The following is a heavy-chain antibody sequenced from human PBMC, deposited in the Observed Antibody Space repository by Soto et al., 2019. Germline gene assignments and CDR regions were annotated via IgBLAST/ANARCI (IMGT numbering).Heavy chain of an antibody. D-gene: IGHD5-12*01. CDR3: ARRRWLQTALIDY. V-gene: IGHV3-48*03. Sequence: GGSLRLSCAASGFTFSSYEMNWVRQAPGKGLEWVSYISSIGSTIYHADSVKGRFTISRDNAKNSLYLQMNSLRAEDTAVYYCARRRWLQTALIDYWGQGTLVTVSS. CDR2: ISSIGSTI. CDR1: GFTFSSYE. J-gene: IGHJ4*02.